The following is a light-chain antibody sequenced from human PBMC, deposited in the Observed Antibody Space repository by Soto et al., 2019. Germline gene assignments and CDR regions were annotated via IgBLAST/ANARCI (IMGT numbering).Light chain of an antibody. Sequence: QAVVTQSPSASASLGASVKLTCTLSSGHSSYAIAWHQQQPEKGPRYLMKLNSDGSHSKGDGIPDRFSGSSSGAERYLTISSLQSEDEADYYCQTWGTGIVVFGRGTKLTVL. J-gene: IGLJ2*01. CDR3: QTWGTGIVV. CDR2: LNSDGSH. V-gene: IGLV4-69*01. CDR1: SGHSSYA.